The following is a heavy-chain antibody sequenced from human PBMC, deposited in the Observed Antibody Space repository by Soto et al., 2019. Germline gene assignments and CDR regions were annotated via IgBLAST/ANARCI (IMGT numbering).Heavy chain of an antibody. CDR1: GGTFSSYA. V-gene: IGHV1-69*13. CDR3: ARVYYDSSGYTDYYYYYGMDV. D-gene: IGHD3-22*01. J-gene: IGHJ6*02. Sequence: ASVKVSCKASGGTFSSYAISWVRQAPGQGLEWMGGIIPIFGTANYAQKFQGRVTITADESTSTAYMELSSLRSEDTAVYYCARVYYDSSGYTDYYYYYGMDVWGQGTTVTVSS. CDR2: IIPIFGTA.